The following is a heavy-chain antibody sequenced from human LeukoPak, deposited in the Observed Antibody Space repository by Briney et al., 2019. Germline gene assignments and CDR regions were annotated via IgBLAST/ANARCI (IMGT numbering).Heavy chain of an antibody. V-gene: IGHV4-59*12. CDR2: INYSGST. CDR1: GGSISSYY. Sequence: SETLSLTCTVSGGSISSYYWSWIRQPPGKGLEWIGYINYSGSTYYNPSLKSRVTISVDTSKNQFSLKLSSVTAADTAVYYCSAGVAVAGTDYWGQGTLVTVSS. J-gene: IGHJ4*02. D-gene: IGHD6-19*01. CDR3: SAGVAVAGTDY.